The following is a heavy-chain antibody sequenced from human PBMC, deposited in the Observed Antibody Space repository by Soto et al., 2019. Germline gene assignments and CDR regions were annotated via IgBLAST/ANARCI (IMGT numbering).Heavy chain of an antibody. Sequence: ASVKVSCKASGYTFTSYGISWVRQAPGQGLEWMGWISAYNGNTNYAQKLQGRVTMTTDTSTSTAYMELRSLRSDDTAVYYCARVRFLGHSYSSSWYDFDYWGQGTLVTVSS. CDR3: ARVRFLGHSYSSSWYDFDY. CDR2: ISAYNGNT. D-gene: IGHD6-13*01. J-gene: IGHJ4*02. V-gene: IGHV1-18*04. CDR1: GYTFTSYG.